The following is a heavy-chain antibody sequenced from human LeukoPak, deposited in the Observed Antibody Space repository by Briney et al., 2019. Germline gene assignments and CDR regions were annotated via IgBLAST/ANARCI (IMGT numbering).Heavy chain of an antibody. V-gene: IGHV1-2*02. J-gene: IGHJ5*01. D-gene: IGHD5-18*01. CDR3: ARGSAMVTTSRGGNWFDP. Sequence: ASVKVSCKACGDTFTCYYMQWVRQAPGQGLEWMGWINPNSGGTKYAQKFQGRVNTTRDTSLSTAYTPLSRLRSDDTAVYSCARGSAMVTTSRGGNWFDPWGQGTLVTASS. CDR1: GDTFTCYY. CDR2: INPNSGGT.